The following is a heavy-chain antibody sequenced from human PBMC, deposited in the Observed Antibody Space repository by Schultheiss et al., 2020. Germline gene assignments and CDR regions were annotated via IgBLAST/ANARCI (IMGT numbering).Heavy chain of an antibody. CDR2: ISSNGGST. D-gene: IGHD6-19*01. CDR3: AVMGWYEFGVNKIDY. V-gene: IGHV3-64*04. CDR1: GFTFSSYA. Sequence: WGSLRLSCSASGFTFSSYAMHWVRQAPGKGLEYVSAISSNGGSTYYADSVKGRFTISRDNAKNSLYLQMNSLRAEDTAVYYCAVMGWYEFGVNKIDYWGQGALVTFSS. J-gene: IGHJ4*02.